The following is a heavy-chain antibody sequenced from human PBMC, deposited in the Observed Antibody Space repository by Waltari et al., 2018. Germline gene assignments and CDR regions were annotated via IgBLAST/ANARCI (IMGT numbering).Heavy chain of an antibody. CDR3: ASSLGDILTGSYYFDY. Sequence: QVQLQESGPGLVKPSQTLSLTCTVSGGSISSGSYYWSWIRQPAGKGLDWIGRIYTSGSTNYNPSLKSRVTISVDTSKNQFSLKLSSVTAADTAVYYCASSLGDILTGSYYFDYWGQGTLVTVSS. V-gene: IGHV4-61*02. D-gene: IGHD3-9*01. CDR2: IYTSGST. CDR1: GGSISSGSYY. J-gene: IGHJ4*02.